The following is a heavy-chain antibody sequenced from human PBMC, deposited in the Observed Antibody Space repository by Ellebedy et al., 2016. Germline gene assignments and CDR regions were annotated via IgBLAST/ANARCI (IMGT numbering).Heavy chain of an antibody. J-gene: IGHJ4*02. CDR2: ISWNSGSI. V-gene: IGHV3-9*01. CDR1: GFTFDDYA. CDR3: AKDIRSNYYGSGSYYDY. Sequence: SLKISCAASGFTFDDYAMHWVRQAPGKGLEWVSGISWNSGSIGYADSVKGRFTISRDNAKNSLYLQMNSLRAEDTALYYCAKDIRSNYYGSGSYYDYWGQGTLVTVSS. D-gene: IGHD3-10*01.